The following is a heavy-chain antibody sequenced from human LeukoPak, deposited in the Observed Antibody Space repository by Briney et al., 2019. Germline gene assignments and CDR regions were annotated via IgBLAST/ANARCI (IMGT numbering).Heavy chain of an antibody. CDR3: ARQRRPGERGWLRLAT. D-gene: IGHD5-12*01. CDR2: FDPEDGET. V-gene: IGHV1-24*01. CDR1: GYTLTELS. Sequence: ASVKVSCKVSGYTLTELSMHWVRQAPGKGLEWMGGFDPEDGETIYAQKFQGRVTMTEDTSTDTAYMELSSLRSEDTAVYYCARQRRPGERGWLRLATWGQGTLVTVSS. J-gene: IGHJ5*02.